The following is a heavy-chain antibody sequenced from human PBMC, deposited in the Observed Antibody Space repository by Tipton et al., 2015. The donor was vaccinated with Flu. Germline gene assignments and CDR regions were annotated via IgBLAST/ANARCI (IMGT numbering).Heavy chain of an antibody. J-gene: IGHJ2*01. CDR1: GDSIGSDYY. V-gene: IGHV4-38-2*01. Sequence: TLSLTCSVSGDSIGSDYYWGWIRQPPGKGLEWLGNIHRSGNTYYNSSLKSRVTISVDTSKNQFSLKLTSVTAADTAVYYCARMEWTVTTPRYFDLWGRGTLVTVSS. D-gene: IGHD4-17*01. CDR3: ARMEWTVTTPRYFDL. CDR2: IHRSGNT.